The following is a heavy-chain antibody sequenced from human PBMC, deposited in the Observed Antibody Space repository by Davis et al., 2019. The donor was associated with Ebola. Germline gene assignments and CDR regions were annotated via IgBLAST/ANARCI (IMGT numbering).Heavy chain of an antibody. CDR2: ISGSGGAT. V-gene: IGHV3-23*01. J-gene: IGHJ4*02. Sequence: GESLKISCAASGFIFSNYAMSWVRQAPGKGLEWVSGISGSGGATHYADSVKGRFTISRDNSKNTLYLQMDSLRDEDTAIYYCVRGRYGDYVSDYWGQGTLVTVSS. D-gene: IGHD4-17*01. CDR3: VRGRYGDYVSDY. CDR1: GFIFSNYA.